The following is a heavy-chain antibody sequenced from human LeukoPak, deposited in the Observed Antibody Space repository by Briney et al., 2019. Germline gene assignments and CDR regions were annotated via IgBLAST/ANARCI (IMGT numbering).Heavy chain of an antibody. CDR3: AREGLQSGFDY. D-gene: IGHD3-10*01. CDR2: INHSGST. Sequence: SETLSLTCAVYGGSFSGYYWSWIRQPPGKGLEWIGEINHSGSTNYNPSLKSRVTISVDTSKNQSSLKLSSVTAEDTAVYYCAREGLQSGFDYWGQGTLVTVSS. CDR1: GGSFSGYY. J-gene: IGHJ4*02. V-gene: IGHV4-34*01.